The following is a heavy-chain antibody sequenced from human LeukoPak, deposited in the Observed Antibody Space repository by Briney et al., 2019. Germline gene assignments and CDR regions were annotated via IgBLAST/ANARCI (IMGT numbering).Heavy chain of an antibody. CDR1: GGSINNYY. J-gene: IGHJ6*02. V-gene: IGHV4-59*01. CDR3: ARDYCSSTTCYDSYYYGMDV. CDR2: ISYTGNT. D-gene: IGHD2-2*01. Sequence: SETLSLTCTVSGGSINNYYWSWIRQPPGKGLEWIGYISYTGNTNYNPSLKSRVTISVDTSKNQFSLKLSSVTAADTAVYYCARDYCSSTTCYDSYYYGMDVWGQGTTVTVSS.